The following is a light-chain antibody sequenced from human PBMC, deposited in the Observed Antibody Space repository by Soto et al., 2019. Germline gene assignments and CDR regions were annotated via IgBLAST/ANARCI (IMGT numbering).Light chain of an antibody. CDR1: ISDIGGYNF. J-gene: IGLJ3*02. CDR3: CAYVSSNTLL. V-gene: IGLV2-23*02. CDR2: DVN. Sequence: QSALTQPASVSGSPGQSITISCTGTISDIGGYNFISWYQHHPGKAPKLVIYDVNNRPSGISNRFSGSKSGNTASLIISGLQGDDEGDYYCCAYVSSNTLLFGGGTKLTVL.